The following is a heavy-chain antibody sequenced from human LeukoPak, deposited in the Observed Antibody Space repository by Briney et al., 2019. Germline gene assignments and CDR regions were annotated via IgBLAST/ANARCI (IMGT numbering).Heavy chain of an antibody. Sequence: SERQSLICTVSGGSVSSSRYYWGWIRQPPGKELEWIGSFYYSGSTYYNPSLKSRATISVDTSKNQFSLKLSSMTAADTAVYYCARHSAGYSSGWLVPEFDTSGQGTLVTVSS. CDR2: FYYSGST. D-gene: IGHD6-19*01. CDR3: ARHSAGYSSGWLVPEFDT. CDR1: GGSVSSSRYY. V-gene: IGHV4-39*01. J-gene: IGHJ5*02.